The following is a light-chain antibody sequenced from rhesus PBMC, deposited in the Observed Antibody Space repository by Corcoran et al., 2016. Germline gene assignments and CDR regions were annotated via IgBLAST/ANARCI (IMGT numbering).Light chain of an antibody. CDR2: EVS. V-gene: IGKV2-104*02. J-gene: IGKJ3*01. CDR3: MEGIEFPFT. CDR1: QSLLDSEDGNTY. Sequence: DIVMTQTPLSLPVTPGEPASISCRSSQSLLDSEDGNTYLDWYLQKPGQSPQLLIYEVSNRASGVPDRLSGSGSDTDFKLKISRVEAEDVGVYYCMEGIEFPFTFGPGTKLDIK.